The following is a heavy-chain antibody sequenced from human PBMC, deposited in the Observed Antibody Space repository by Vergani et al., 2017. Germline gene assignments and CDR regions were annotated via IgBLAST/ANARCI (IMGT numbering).Heavy chain of an antibody. D-gene: IGHD3-22*01. CDR2: IYTSGST. CDR1: GGSISSGSYY. CDR3: ARGGQYYYDSSGYYDY. Sequence: QVQLQESGPGLVKPSQTLSLTCTVSGGSISSGSYYWSWIRQPAGKGLEWIGRIYTSGSTNYNPSLKSRVTISVDTSKNQFSLKLSSVTAADTAVYHCARGGQYYYDSSGYYDYWGQGTLVTVSS. V-gene: IGHV4-61*02. J-gene: IGHJ4*02.